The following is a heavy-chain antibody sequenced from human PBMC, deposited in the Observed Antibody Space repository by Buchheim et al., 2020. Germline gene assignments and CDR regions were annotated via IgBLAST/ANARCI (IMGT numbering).Heavy chain of an antibody. D-gene: IGHD3-22*01. Sequence: QVQLVESGGGVVQPGRSLRLSCAASGFTFSSYGMHWVRQAPGKGLEWVAVISYDGSNKYYADSVKGRFTISRDNSKITLYLQMNSLRAEDTAVYYCAKDSYDSSGYYWGYFDYWGQGTL. CDR2: ISYDGSNK. CDR1: GFTFSSYG. V-gene: IGHV3-30*18. J-gene: IGHJ4*02. CDR3: AKDSYDSSGYYWGYFDY.